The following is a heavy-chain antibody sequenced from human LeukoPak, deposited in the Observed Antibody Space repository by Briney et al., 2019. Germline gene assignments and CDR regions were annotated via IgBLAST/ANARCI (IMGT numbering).Heavy chain of an antibody. J-gene: IGHJ4*02. CDR3: ARESSSFGDY. CDR1: GGSIRSYY. V-gene: IGHV4-4*07. Sequence: SETLSLTCTVSGGSIRSYYWSWIRQPAGKGLEWIGRIYNSGSTNYNPSLKSRVTMSVDTSKNQFSLNLSSVTAADTAVYYCARESSSFGDYWGQGTLVTVSS. D-gene: IGHD3-10*01. CDR2: IYNSGST.